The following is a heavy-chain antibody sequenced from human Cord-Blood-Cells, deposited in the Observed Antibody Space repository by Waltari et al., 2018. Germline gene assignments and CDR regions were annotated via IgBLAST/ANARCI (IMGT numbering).Heavy chain of an antibody. CDR1: GFSLSTSGMC. D-gene: IGHD3-22*01. V-gene: IGHV2-70*01. J-gene: IGHJ4*02. Sequence: QVTLRESGPALVKPTQTLTLTCTFSGFSLSTSGMCVSWIRQPPGKALEWLALIDWDDDKYYSTSLKTRLTISKDTSKNQVVLTMTNMDTVDTATYYCARSLYYYDSSGQYYFDYWGQGTLVTISS. CDR2: IDWDDDK. CDR3: ARSLYYYDSSGQYYFDY.